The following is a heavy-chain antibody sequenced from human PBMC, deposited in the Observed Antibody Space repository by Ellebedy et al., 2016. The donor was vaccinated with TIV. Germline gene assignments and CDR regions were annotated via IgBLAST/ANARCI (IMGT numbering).Heavy chain of an antibody. D-gene: IGHD4-17*01. CDR1: GFSFRSYW. V-gene: IGHV3-7*01. CDR3: ATDGSYGDYRSPTHAFVM. Sequence: GGSLRLSCAASGFSFRSYWMSWVRQAPGKGLEWVANINQDGRERYYVDSVKGRFTIARDNAKNSLYLQMSSLRVEDTAVYYCATDGSYGDYRSPTHAFVMWGQGTMVAVSS. CDR2: INQDGRER. J-gene: IGHJ3*02.